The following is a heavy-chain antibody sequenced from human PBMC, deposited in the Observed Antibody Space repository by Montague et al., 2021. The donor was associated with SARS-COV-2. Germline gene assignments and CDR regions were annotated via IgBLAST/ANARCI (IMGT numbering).Heavy chain of an antibody. D-gene: IGHD1-26*01. CDR1: GGSISGYY. J-gene: IGHJ5*01. CDR3: ARGMAPVGRWFDS. Sequence: SETLSLTCSVSGGSISGYYWSWVRQPPGKRLEWIGRIFFSASTDYNPSLMSRFSVSVDKSKNQFSLKVTSVTAADTAIYYCARGMAPVGRWFDSWGHGMLVTVSS. CDR2: IFFSAST. V-gene: IGHV4-4*07.